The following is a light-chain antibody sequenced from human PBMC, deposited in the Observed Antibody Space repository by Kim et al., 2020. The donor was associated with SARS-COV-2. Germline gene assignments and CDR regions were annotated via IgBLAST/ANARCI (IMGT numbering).Light chain of an antibody. J-gene: IGKJ1*01. CDR2: GAS. CDR3: QQANRFPWT. V-gene: IGKV1-12*01. CDR1: QGISSW. Sequence: ESEGDRVTITCRASQGISSWLAWYQQKPGKAPKLLIYGASSLQSGVPSRFSGSGSGTDFTLTISSLQPEEFVTYYCQQANRFPWTFGQGTKVDIK.